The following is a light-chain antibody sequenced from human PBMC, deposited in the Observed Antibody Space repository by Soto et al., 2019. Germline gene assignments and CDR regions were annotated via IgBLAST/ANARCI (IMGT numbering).Light chain of an antibody. CDR1: QSVSSN. CDR2: GAS. CDR3: QQYNNWPPWT. V-gene: IGKV3-15*01. J-gene: IGKJ1*01. Sequence: EIVMTLSPPTLSVSPGERATLSCRASQSVSSNLAWYQQKPGQAPRLLIYGASTRATGIPARFSGSGSGTEFTLTISSLQSEDFAVYYCQQYNNWPPWTFGQGTKVDIK.